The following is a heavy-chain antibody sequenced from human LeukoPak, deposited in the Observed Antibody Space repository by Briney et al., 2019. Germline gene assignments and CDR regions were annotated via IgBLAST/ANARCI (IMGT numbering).Heavy chain of an antibody. CDR1: GLNFDDSA. CDR2: ISADGGGT. Sequence: GGSLRLSCVASGLNFDDSAMHWVRQAPGKGLEWVSLISADGGGTFSADSVKGRCSISRENSKNSLYLQMNRLRSEDTAMYYCAKESGKFDYWGQGTLVAVSS. J-gene: IGHJ4*02. V-gene: IGHV3-43*02. CDR3: AKESGKFDY.